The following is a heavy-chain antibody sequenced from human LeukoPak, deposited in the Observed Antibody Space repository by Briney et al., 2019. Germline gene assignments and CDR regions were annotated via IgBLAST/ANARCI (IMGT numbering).Heavy chain of an antibody. J-gene: IGHJ6*03. D-gene: IGHD2-15*01. Sequence: PGGSLRLSCAASGFTFDDYGMSWARQAPGKGLEWVSGINWNGGSTGYADSVKGRFTISRDNAKNSLYLQMNSLRAEDTALYYCAREDWVPDCSGGSCYYMDVWGKGTTVTVSS. V-gene: IGHV3-20*04. CDR3: AREDWVPDCSGGSCYYMDV. CDR1: GFTFDDYG. CDR2: INWNGGST.